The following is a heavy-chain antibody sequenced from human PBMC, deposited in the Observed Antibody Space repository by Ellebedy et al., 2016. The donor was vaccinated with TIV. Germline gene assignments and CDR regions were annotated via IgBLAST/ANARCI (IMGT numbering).Heavy chain of an antibody. D-gene: IGHD6-6*01. CDR3: ARDRVEARLVPASYYYAMDV. CDR2: ISVYNGDT. V-gene: IGHV1-18*01. J-gene: IGHJ6*02. Sequence: ASVKVSCKASGYTFTNFGFNWVRQAPGQGLEWMGWISVYNGDTNYAQNFQGRVTMTTDTSTSTAYMELRSLRSDETAVYYCARDRVEARLVPASYYYAMDVWGQGTTVTVSS. CDR1: GYTFTNFG.